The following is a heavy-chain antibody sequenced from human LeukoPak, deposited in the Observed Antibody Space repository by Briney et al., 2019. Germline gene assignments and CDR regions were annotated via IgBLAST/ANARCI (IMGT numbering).Heavy chain of an antibody. CDR3: AKDSVTYYDFWSGSPTYYYGMDV. CDR2: ISYDGSNK. J-gene: IGHJ6*02. V-gene: IGHV3-30-3*01. CDR1: GFTFSSYA. Sequence: PGGSLRLSCAASGFTFSSYAMHWVRQAPGKGLEWVAVISYDGSNKYYADSVKGRFTISRDNSKNTLYLQMYSLRAEDTAVYYCAKDSVTYYDFWSGSPTYYYGMDVWGLGTTITVFS. D-gene: IGHD3-3*01.